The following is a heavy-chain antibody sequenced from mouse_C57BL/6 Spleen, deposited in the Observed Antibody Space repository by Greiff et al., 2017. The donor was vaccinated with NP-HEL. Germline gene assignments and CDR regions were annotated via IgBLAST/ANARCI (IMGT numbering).Heavy chain of an antibody. CDR1: GFTFSSYA. V-gene: IGHV5-4*01. CDR3: ARDQRTGTWGY. Sequence: EVQLVESGGGLVKPGGSLKLSCAASGFTFSSYAMSWVRQTPEKRLEWVATISDGGSYTYYPDNVKGRFTISRDNAKNNLYLQISHLKSEDTAMYYCARDQRTGTWGYWGQGTTLTVSS. CDR2: ISDGGSYT. D-gene: IGHD4-1*01. J-gene: IGHJ2*01.